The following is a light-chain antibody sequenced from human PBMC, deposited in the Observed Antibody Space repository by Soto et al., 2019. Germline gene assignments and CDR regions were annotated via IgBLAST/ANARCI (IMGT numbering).Light chain of an antibody. CDR1: SSDVGSYNR. CDR3: SSYTSSSTYV. V-gene: IGLV2-18*02. J-gene: IGLJ1*01. CDR2: DVS. Sequence: QSALTQPPSVSGSPGQSVAISCTGTSSDVGSYNRVSWYQQPPGTAPKLMIYDVSNRPSGVPDRFSGSKSGNTASLTISGLQAEDEADYYCSSYTSSSTYVFGTGTKATVL.